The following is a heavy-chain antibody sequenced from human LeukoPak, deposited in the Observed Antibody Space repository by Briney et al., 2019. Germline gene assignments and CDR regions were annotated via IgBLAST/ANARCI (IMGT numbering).Heavy chain of an antibody. V-gene: IGHV3-23*01. CDR1: GFTFSSYA. CDR3: AKEFQLQGVTQAFDY. Sequence: GGSLRLSCAASGFTFSSYAMSWVRQAPGKGLERVSAINGDGGRTYYADSVKGRFTISRDNSKNTLYLQMNSLRAEDTAVYYCAKEFQLQGVTQAFDYWGQGALVTVSS. J-gene: IGHJ4*02. CDR2: INGDGGRT. D-gene: IGHD4-11*01.